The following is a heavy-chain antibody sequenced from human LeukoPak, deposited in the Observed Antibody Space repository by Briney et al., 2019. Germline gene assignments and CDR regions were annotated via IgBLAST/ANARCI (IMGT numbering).Heavy chain of an antibody. V-gene: IGHV3-74*01. Sequence: GGSLRLSCAASGFTFSSYWMHWVRQAPGKGLVWVSRINSDGSSTSYADSVKGRFTISRDNAKNSLYLQMNSLRVEDTAVYYCAKEGRSLQTYWGQGTLVTVSS. D-gene: IGHD5-24*01. J-gene: IGHJ4*02. CDR3: AKEGRSLQTY. CDR2: INSDGSST. CDR1: GFTFSSYW.